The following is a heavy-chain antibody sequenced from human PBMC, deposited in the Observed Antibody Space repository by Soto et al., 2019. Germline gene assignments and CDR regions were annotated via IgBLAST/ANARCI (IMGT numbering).Heavy chain of an antibody. V-gene: IGHV1-69*01. D-gene: IGHD2-2*01. CDR2: IIPISGTA. J-gene: IGHJ6*02. CDR3: ARSQGSSTSLEIYYYYYYGMDV. CDR1: GGTFSSYA. Sequence: QVQLVQSGAEVKKPGSSVKVSCKASGGTFSSYAISWVRQAPGQGLEWMGGIIPISGTANSAQKFQGIGTITADESTSTAYMELGSLRPEDTAVYYCARSQGSSTSLEIYYYYYYGMDVWGQGTTVTVSS.